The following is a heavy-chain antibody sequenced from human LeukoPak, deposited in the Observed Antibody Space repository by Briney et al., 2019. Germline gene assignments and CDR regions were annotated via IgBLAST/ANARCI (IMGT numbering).Heavy chain of an antibody. CDR1: GYTFTGYY. D-gene: IGHD3-10*01. J-gene: IGHJ3*02. CDR2: INPNSGGT. CDR3: AGHGSASYQRAAFDI. V-gene: IGHV1-2*02. Sequence: GASVKVSCKASGYTFTGYYMHWVRQAPGQGLEWMGWINPNSGGTNYAQKFQGRVTMTRDTSISTAYVELSRLRSDDTAVYYCAGHGSASYQRAAFDIWGQGTMVTVSS.